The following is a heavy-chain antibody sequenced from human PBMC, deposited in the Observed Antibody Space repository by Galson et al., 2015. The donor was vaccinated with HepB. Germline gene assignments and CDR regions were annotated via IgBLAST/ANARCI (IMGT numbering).Heavy chain of an antibody. Sequence: TLSLTCTVSGGSISSGGYYWSWIRQHPGKGLEWIGYIYYTGSTNYNPSLKSRVTISVDTSKNQFSLKLSSVTAADAAVYYCAGLSSSSSARSLDYWGQGTLVTVSS. CDR1: GGSISSGGYY. CDR3: AGLSSSSSARSLDY. V-gene: IGHV4-61*08. J-gene: IGHJ4*02. D-gene: IGHD6-6*01. CDR2: IYYTGST.